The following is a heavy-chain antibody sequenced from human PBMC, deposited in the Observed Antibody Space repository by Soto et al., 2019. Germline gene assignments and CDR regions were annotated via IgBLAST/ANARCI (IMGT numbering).Heavy chain of an antibody. Sequence: QVQLVESGGGVVQPGRSLRLSCAASGFTFSSYGMHWVRQAPGKGLEWVAVIWYDGSNKYYADSVKGRFTISRDNSKNTLYLQMNSLRAEDTAVYYCARDAQQLVRNWFDPWGQGTLVTVSS. V-gene: IGHV3-33*01. CDR1: GFTFSSYG. CDR3: ARDAQQLVRNWFDP. D-gene: IGHD6-13*01. CDR2: IWYDGSNK. J-gene: IGHJ5*02.